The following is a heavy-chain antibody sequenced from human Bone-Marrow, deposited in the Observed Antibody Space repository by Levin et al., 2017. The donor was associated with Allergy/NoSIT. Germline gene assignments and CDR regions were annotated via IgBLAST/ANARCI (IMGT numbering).Heavy chain of an antibody. CDR3: ARPWTIVVVTGVPIEY. CDR2: ISNDGSDK. J-gene: IGHJ4*02. CDR1: GFTFSDYA. D-gene: IGHD2-21*02. V-gene: IGHV3-30-3*01. Sequence: GESLKISCAASGFTFSDYAIHWVRQAPGKGLEWVAVISNDGSDKLYADSVKGRFTISRDNSKNTLYLQMNSLRAEDTAVYYCARPWTIVVVTGVPIEYWGQGTLVTVSS.